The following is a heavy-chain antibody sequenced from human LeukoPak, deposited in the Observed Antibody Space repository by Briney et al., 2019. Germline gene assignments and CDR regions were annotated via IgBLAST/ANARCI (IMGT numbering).Heavy chain of an antibody. CDR3: ARLSGNYSY. CDR2: INPNSGGT. V-gene: IGHV1-2*02. Sequence: ASVTVSCKASGYTFTSYDINWVRQAPGQGLEWMGWINPNSGGTNYAQKFQGRVTMTRDTSINTAYMELSRLTSDDTAVYYCARLSGNYSYWGQGTLVTVSS. D-gene: IGHD1-26*01. J-gene: IGHJ4*02. CDR1: GYTFTSYD.